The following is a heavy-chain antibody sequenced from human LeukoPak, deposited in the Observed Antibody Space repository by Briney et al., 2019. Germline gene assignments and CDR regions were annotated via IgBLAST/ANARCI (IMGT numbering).Heavy chain of an antibody. CDR1: VFTFEYYA. D-gene: IGHD4-17*01. Sequence: TGMSLRLSCAASVFTFEYYAMPWVRQAPGKGLEWVSGITWNSGDIGYADSVKGRFTISRDNSKNSLYLQMNSLRPEDTALYYCAKLTVPSSPDLSYWGHGTQVTVSS. V-gene: IGHV3-9*01. CDR2: ITWNSGDI. J-gene: IGHJ4*01. CDR3: AKLTVPSSPDLSY.